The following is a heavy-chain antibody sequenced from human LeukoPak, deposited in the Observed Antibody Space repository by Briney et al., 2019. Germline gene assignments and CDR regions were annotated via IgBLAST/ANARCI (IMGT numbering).Heavy chain of an antibody. CDR2: ISSSSSYI. J-gene: IGHJ4*02. D-gene: IGHD6-19*01. Sequence: GGSLRLSCAASGFTFSSYSMNWVRQAPGEGLEWVSSISSSSSYIYYADSVKGRFTISRDNAKNSLYLQMNSLRAEDTAVYYCARDARSIAVAGTTSRYWGQGTLVTVSS. CDR1: GFTFSSYS. V-gene: IGHV3-21*01. CDR3: ARDARSIAVAGTTSRY.